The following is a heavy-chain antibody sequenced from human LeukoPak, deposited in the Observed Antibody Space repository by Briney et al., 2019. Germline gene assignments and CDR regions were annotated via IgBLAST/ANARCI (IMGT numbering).Heavy chain of an antibody. J-gene: IGHJ6*04. CDR3: ARGSENYYYGMDV. Sequence: GGSLRLSCAAAGFTFNSYWISWVRQAPGKGLEWVGNIKQEGSEKFYVDSVKGRFSISRDNAKNSLYLQMNSLRAEDTAVYYCARGSENYYYGMDVWGKGTTVTVSS. CDR2: IKQEGSEK. D-gene: IGHD2/OR15-2a*01. V-gene: IGHV3-7*03. CDR1: GFTFNSYW.